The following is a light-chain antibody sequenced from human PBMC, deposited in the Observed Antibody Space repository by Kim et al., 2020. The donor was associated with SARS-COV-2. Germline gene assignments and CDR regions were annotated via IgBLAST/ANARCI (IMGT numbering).Light chain of an antibody. CDR2: GAS. CDR1: QSVSSSY. J-gene: IGKJ4*01. Sequence: SLSPGESATLSCRASQSVSSSYLAWYQQKPGQAPRLIVYGASTRATGIPDRFSGSGSGTDFTLTISRLEPEDFAVYYCQHYGSSPFGGGTKVDIK. V-gene: IGKV3-20*01. CDR3: QHYGSSP.